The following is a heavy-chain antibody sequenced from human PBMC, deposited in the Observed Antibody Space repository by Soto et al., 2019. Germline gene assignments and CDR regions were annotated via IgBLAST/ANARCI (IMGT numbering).Heavy chain of an antibody. D-gene: IGHD6-13*01. CDR1: GFTFSSYA. J-gene: IGHJ4*02. CDR2: ISYDGSNK. V-gene: IGHV3-30-3*01. CDR3: ARGDPAAAGRGPDY. Sequence: QVQLVESGGGVVQPGRSLRLSCAASGFTFSSYAMHWVRQAPGKGLEWVAVISYDGSNKYYADSVKGRFTISRDNSKNTLYLQMNSRRAEDTAVYYCARGDPAAAGRGPDYWGQGTLVTVSS.